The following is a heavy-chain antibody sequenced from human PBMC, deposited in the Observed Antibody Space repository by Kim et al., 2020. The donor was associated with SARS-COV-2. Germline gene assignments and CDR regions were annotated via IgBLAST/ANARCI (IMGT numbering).Heavy chain of an antibody. CDR1: GGSISSYY. CDR2: IYYSGST. Sequence: SESLSLTCTVSGGSISSYYWSWIRQPPGKGLEWIGYIYYSGSTNYNPSLKSRVTISVDTSKNQFSLKLSSVTAADTAVYYCARSTQWELRRIDYWGQGTL. CDR3: ARSTQWELRRIDY. D-gene: IGHD1-26*01. V-gene: IGHV4-59*01. J-gene: IGHJ4*02.